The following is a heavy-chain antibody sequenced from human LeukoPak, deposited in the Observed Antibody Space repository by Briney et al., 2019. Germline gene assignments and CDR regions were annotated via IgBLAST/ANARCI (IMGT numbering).Heavy chain of an antibody. V-gene: IGHV4-59*01. D-gene: IGHD5-18*01. J-gene: IGHJ4*02. CDR2: IYYSGST. Sequence: SETLSLTCNVSGDSISSYYWSWIRQPPGKGLEWIGFIYYSGSTNYIPSLESRVTISVDTSKNQFSLKLSSVTAADTAVYYCARGGLRGYSYGQRFDYWGQGILVTVSS. CDR3: ARGGLRGYSYGQRFDY. CDR1: GDSISSYY.